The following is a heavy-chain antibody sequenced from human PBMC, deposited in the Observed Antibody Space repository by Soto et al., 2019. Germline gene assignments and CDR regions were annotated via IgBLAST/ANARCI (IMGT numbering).Heavy chain of an antibody. CDR2: INPNSGGT. V-gene: IGHV1-2*02. CDR3: ARDLAKGGGSAGFDY. J-gene: IGHJ4*02. Sequence: ASVKVSCKASGYTFTGYYIHWVRQAPGQGLEWMGWINPNSGGTKYPQKFQGRVTMTRDTSIRTVYMSLTGLKSDDTAVYFCARDLAKGGGSAGFDYWGQGALVTVSS. CDR1: GYTFTGYY. D-gene: IGHD2-15*01.